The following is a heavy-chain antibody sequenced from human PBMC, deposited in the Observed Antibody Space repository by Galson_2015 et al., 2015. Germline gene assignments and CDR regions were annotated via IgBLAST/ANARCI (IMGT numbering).Heavy chain of an antibody. D-gene: IGHD6-13*01. CDR1: GFTFSSYA. V-gene: IGHV3-30-3*01. Sequence: SLRLSCAASGFTFSSYAMHWVRQAPGKGLEWVAVISYDGSNKYYADSVKGRFTISRDNSKNTLYLQMNSLRAEDTAVYYCARPEQHDYWGQGTLVTVSS. CDR3: ARPEQHDY. J-gene: IGHJ4*02. CDR2: ISYDGSNK.